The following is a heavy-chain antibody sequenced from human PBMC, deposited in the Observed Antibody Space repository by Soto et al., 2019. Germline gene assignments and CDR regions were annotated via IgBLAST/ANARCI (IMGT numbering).Heavy chain of an antibody. CDR3: ASLRYSSSCYPVFFDY. J-gene: IGHJ4*02. D-gene: IGHD6-13*01. V-gene: IGHV1-3*01. CDR2: INAGSGNT. CDR1: GYTFTSYA. Sequence: GASVKVSCKASGYTFTSYAMHWVRQAPGQRLEWMGWINAGSGNTNYSQKFQGRVTITRDTSTSTAYMELSSLKSDDTAVYYCASLRYSSSCYPVFFDYWGQGXMVTVYS.